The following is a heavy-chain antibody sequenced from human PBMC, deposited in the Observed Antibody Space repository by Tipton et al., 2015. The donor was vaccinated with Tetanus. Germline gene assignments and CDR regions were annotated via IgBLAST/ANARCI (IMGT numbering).Heavy chain of an antibody. V-gene: IGHV3-53*01. Sequence: SLRLSCAASGFTVSSNYMSWVRQAPGKGLEWVSVIYSGGSTYYADSVRGRFTISRDNSKNTLYLQMNSLRAEDTAVYYCARGKGHSSSWKYYDYGMDVWGQGTTVTVSS. CDR3: ARGKGHSSSWKYYDYGMDV. CDR2: IYSGGST. J-gene: IGHJ6*02. D-gene: IGHD6-13*01. CDR1: GFTVSSNY.